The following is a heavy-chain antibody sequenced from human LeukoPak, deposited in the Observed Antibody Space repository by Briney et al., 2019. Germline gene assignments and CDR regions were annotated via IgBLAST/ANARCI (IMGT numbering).Heavy chain of an antibody. J-gene: IGHJ5*02. CDR2: INYSGST. Sequence: SETLSLTCAVYGGSFSGYYWSWIRQPPGKGLEWIGEINYSGSTNYNPSLKSRVTISVDTSKNQFSLKLSSVTAADTAVYYCARHGRDRITMVRGANWFDPWGQGTLVTVSS. V-gene: IGHV4-34*01. D-gene: IGHD3-10*01. CDR1: GGSFSGYY. CDR3: ARHGRDRITMVRGANWFDP.